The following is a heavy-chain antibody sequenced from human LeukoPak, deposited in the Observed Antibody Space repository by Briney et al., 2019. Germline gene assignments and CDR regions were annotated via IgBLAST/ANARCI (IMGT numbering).Heavy chain of an antibody. CDR1: GYSFTSYW. J-gene: IGHJ4*02. V-gene: IGHV5-51*01. CDR2: IYPGDSDT. CDR3: ARAYYYDSSGYLYYFDY. Sequence: GGSRKISCKGSGYSFTSYWIGWVRQMPGKGLEWMGIIYPGDSDTRYSPSFQGQVTISADKSISTAYLQWSSLKASDTAMYYCARAYYYDSSGYLYYFDYWGQGTLVTVSS. D-gene: IGHD3-22*01.